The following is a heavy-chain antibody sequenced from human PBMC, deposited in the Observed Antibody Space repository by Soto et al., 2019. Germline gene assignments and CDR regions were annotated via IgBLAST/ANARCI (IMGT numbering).Heavy chain of an antibody. CDR1: GYTFIRYG. D-gene: IGHD3-16*01. J-gene: IGHJ6*02. CDR2: ISPYNDHT. Sequence: QVQLAQSTGEVKKPGASVRVSCKATGYTFIRYGIAWVRQAPGQGFEWMGWISPYNDHTVYAQKFQGRVTMTADTATXTXYXXLRCLKSADTAVYYCARGGYYDNSWGKLSHYGLDVWGQGTSVSVSS. V-gene: IGHV1-18*01. CDR3: ARGGYYDNSWGKLSHYGLDV.